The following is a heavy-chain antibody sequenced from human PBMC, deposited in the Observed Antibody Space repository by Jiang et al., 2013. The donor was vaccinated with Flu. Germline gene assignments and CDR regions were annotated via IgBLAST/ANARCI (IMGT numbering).Heavy chain of an antibody. Sequence: GAEVKKPGSSVKVSCKASGGAFSSYAISWMRQAPGQGLEWMGGIIPIFGTADYAQNFQGRVTVTADKSTNTAYMELSSLRSEDTAVYYCATPGGYCSSTSCYCVFWGQGTPVTVSS. J-gene: IGHJ4*02. V-gene: IGHV1-69*06. CDR3: ATPGGYCSSTSCYCVF. D-gene: IGHD2-2*01. CDR2: IIPIFGTA. CDR1: GGAFSSYA.